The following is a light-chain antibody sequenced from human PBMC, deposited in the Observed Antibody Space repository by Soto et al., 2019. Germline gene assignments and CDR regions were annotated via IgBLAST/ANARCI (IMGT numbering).Light chain of an antibody. Sequence: QSALTHPPSASGSPGQSVTISCTGISNDVRGYDYVSWYQQHPGKAPKLMIYEVTKRPSGVPDRFSGSKSGNTASLTVSGLQAEDEADYYCNSYAGSNNVLFGGGTQLTVL. CDR2: EVT. CDR3: NSYAGSNNVL. V-gene: IGLV2-8*01. CDR1: SNDVRGYDY. J-gene: IGLJ2*01.